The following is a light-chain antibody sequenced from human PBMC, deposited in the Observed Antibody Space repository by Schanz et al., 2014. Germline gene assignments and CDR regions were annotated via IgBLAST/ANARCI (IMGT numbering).Light chain of an antibody. V-gene: IGLV2-8*01. Sequence: QSALTQPPSASGSPGQSVTISCTGTSSDVGGYNYVSWYQQHPGKAPKLMIFDVNQRPSGVPDRFSGSKSGNTASLTISGLQADDEADYYCCSFAGSSTYVFGTGTKVTVL. CDR3: CSFAGSSTYV. CDR1: SSDVGGYNY. J-gene: IGLJ1*01. CDR2: DVN.